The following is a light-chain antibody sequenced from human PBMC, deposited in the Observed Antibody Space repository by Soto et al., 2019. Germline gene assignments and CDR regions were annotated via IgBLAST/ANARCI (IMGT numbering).Light chain of an antibody. CDR1: QSVSSSY. CDR3: QQYNNWPPWT. CDR2: GAS. V-gene: IGKV3-15*01. J-gene: IGKJ1*01. Sequence: EIVLTQSPGTLSLSPGERATLSCRASQSVSSSYLAWYQQKPGQAPRLLIYGASSRATGIPARFSGSGSGTEFTLTISSLQSEDFAVYYCQQYNNWPPWTFGRGTKVEIK.